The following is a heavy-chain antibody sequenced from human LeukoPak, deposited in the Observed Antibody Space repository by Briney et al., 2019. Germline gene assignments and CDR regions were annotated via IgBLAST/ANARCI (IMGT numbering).Heavy chain of an antibody. CDR2: VSYDGSNK. V-gene: IGHV3-30*18. D-gene: IGHD5-18*01. J-gene: IGHJ4*02. CDR3: AKELRGYSYGEH. Sequence: PGGSLRLSCAASGFTFSSYGMHWVRQAPGKGLEWVAVVSYDGSNKFYGDSVKGRFTISGDSSKNTLYLQMNSLRAEDTAVYYCAKELRGYSYGEHWGQGTLVTVSS. CDR1: GFTFSSYG.